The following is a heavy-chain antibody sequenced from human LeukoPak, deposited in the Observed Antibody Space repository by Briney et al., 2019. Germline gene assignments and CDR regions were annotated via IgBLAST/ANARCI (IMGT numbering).Heavy chain of an antibody. CDR3: ARVAKYYYGSETYYFFEH. Sequence: GGSLRLSCAASGFTFSSYWMSWVRQAPGKGLEWVANIKQDGSEKYYVDSVKGRFTISRDNAKNSLNLQMNSLRVEDTAVYYCARVAKYYYGSETYYFFEHWGQGTPVTASS. CDR1: GFTFSSYW. V-gene: IGHV3-7*01. J-gene: IGHJ4*02. D-gene: IGHD3-10*01. CDR2: IKQDGSEK.